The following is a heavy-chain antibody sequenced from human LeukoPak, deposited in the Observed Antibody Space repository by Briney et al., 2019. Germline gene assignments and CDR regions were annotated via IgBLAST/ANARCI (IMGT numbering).Heavy chain of an antibody. D-gene: IGHD5-18*01. CDR2: ISYDGSNK. Sequence: SMRLSSAPSGFTFSSYAMHWDRQAPGKVLGWVAAISYDGSNKYYADSVKGRFTISRDNSKNTLYLQMNSLRAEDTAVYYCARSKIQLWLIHYWGQGTLVTVSS. J-gene: IGHJ4*02. V-gene: IGHV3-30*04. CDR3: ARSKIQLWLIHY. CDR1: GFTFSSYA.